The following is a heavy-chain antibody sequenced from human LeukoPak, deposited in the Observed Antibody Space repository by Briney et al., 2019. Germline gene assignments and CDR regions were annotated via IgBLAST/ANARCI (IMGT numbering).Heavy chain of an antibody. J-gene: IGHJ4*02. CDR3: ARGGDVLLGFGELR. D-gene: IGHD3-10*01. CDR1: GFTFSSYE. V-gene: IGHV3-48*03. CDR2: ISSSGSTI. Sequence: GGSLRLSCAASGFTFSSYEMNWVRQAPGKGLEWVSYISSSGSTIYYADSVKGRFTISRDNAKNSLYLQMNSLRAEDTAVYYCARGGDVLLGFGELRWGQGTLVTVSS.